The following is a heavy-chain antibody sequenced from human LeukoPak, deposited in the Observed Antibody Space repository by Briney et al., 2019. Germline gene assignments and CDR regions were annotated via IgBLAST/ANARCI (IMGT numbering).Heavy chain of an antibody. CDR1: GGTFSSYA. Sequence: ASVKVSCKASGGTFSSYAISWVRQAPGQGLEWMGGIIPIFGTANYAQKFQGRVTITADESTSTAYMELSSLRSDDTAVYCCARDPGRITIFGVVIRDNWFDPWGQGTLVTVSS. D-gene: IGHD3-3*01. CDR2: IIPIFGTA. J-gene: IGHJ5*02. CDR3: ARDPGRITIFGVVIRDNWFDP. V-gene: IGHV1-69*13.